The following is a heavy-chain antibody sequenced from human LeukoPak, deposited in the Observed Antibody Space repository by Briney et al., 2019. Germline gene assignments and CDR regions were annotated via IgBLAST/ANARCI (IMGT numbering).Heavy chain of an antibody. CDR2: ISRSGDST. V-gene: IGHV3-23*01. D-gene: IGHD2-21*02. CDR3: ARVRGYCGGDCKGWFDP. J-gene: IGHJ5*02. CDR1: GFTFSSYA. Sequence: GGSLRLSCAASGFTFSSYAMSWVRQAPGKGLEWVSAISRSGDSTYYADSVKGRFTISRDNSKNTLYLQMNSLRDEDTAVYYCARVRGYCGGDCKGWFDPWGQGTLVTVSS.